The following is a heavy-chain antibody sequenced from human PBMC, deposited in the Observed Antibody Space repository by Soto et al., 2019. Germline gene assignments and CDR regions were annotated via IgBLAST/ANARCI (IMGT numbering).Heavy chain of an antibody. V-gene: IGHV3-23*01. J-gene: IGHJ6*03. CDR1: GLTFSSYA. CDR3: AKAPEYGDYLRYYYYMDV. D-gene: IGHD4-17*01. CDR2: ISGSGGST. Sequence: EVQLLESGGGLVQPGGSLRLSCSAYGLTFSSYAMSWVRQAPGKGLEWVSAISGSGGSTYYADSVKGRFTISRDNSKNTLYLQMNSLRAEDTAVYYCAKAPEYGDYLRYYYYMDVWGKGTTVTVSS.